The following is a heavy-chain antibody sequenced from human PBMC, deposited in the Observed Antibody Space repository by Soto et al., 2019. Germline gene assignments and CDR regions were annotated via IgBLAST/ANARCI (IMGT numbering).Heavy chain of an antibody. CDR2: ISGYNGNT. Sequence: QVQLVQSGAEVKKPGASVKVSCKASGYTFNRYGISWMRQAPGQGLEWMGWISGYNGNTDYAQEVQGRVTMTTDTSTSTVYMELRSLRSDDTDVYYCARHGDAPYYYYGMDVWGQGTTVTVSS. J-gene: IGHJ6*02. CDR3: ARHGDAPYYYYGMDV. V-gene: IGHV1-18*01. D-gene: IGHD3-10*01. CDR1: GYTFNRYG.